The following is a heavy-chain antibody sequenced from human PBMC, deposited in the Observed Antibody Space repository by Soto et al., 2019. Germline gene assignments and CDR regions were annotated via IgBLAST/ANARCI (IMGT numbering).Heavy chain of an antibody. V-gene: IGHV3-30-3*01. D-gene: IGHD5-12*01. CDR1: GFTFSSYA. CDR3: ARGGRWLQFRDAFDI. CDR2: ISYDGSNK. J-gene: IGHJ3*02. Sequence: QSGGSLRLSCAASGFTFSSYAMHWVRQAPGKGLEWVAVISYDGSNKYYADSVKGRFTISRDNSKNTLYLQMNSLRAEDTAVYYCARGGRWLQFRDAFDIWGQGTMVTVSS.